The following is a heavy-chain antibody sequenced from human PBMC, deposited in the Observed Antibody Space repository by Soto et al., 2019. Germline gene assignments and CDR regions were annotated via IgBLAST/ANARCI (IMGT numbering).Heavy chain of an antibody. CDR2: LSGTGGTT. CDR1: GFAFSSYA. J-gene: IGHJ4*02. D-gene: IGHD6-25*01. CDR3: AKFIVWTGGSSVWPWLLDS. Sequence: EVQLLESGGGLVQPGGSLRLSCAASGFAFSSYAMTWVRQAPGKGLEWVSALSGTGGTTYSADSVRGRFTIARDNSKNTVDLHMNGPSPEESAIYYGAKFIVWTGGSSVWPWLLDSWGQGTLVTVSS. V-gene: IGHV3-23*01.